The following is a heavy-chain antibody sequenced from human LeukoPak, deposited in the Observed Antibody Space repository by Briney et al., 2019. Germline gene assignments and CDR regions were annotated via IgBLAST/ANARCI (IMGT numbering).Heavy chain of an antibody. CDR2: INPNSGGT. D-gene: IGHD2-15*01. V-gene: IGHV1-2*02. CDR1: GYTFTGYY. Sequence: GASVKVSCKASGYTFTGYYMHWVRQAPGQGLEWMGWINPNSGGTNYAQKFQGRVTMTRDTSISTAYMELSRLRSDDTAVYYCAILGRIVVVVAGTVFDYWGQGTLVTVSS. CDR3: AILGRIVVVVAGTVFDY. J-gene: IGHJ4*02.